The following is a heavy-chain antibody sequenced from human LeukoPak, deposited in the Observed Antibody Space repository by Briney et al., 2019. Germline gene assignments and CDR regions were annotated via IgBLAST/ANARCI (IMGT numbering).Heavy chain of an antibody. V-gene: IGHV1-69*06. CDR3: ARSYERLGSDLTWFDP. Sequence: ASVKVSCKASGGTFSSYAISWVRQAPGQGLEWMGGIIPIFGTANYAQKFQGRVTITADKSTSTAYMEPSSLRSEDTAVYYCARSYERLGSDLTWFDPWGQGTLVTVSS. D-gene: IGHD3-16*01. CDR1: GGTFSSYA. CDR2: IIPIFGTA. J-gene: IGHJ5*02.